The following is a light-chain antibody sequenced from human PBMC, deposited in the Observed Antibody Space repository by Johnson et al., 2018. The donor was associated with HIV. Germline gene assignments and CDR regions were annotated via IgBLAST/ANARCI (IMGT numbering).Light chain of an antibody. Sequence: QSVLTQPPSASGTPGQRVTISCSGSISNIGSNTVNWYQHLPGTAPKLLMYGDNQRPSGVPDRFSGSKSGTSGSLAISGLQSEDEGDYYCAAWDDSLNGLYGIRTGTKGTV. V-gene: IGLV1-44*01. CDR3: AAWDDSLNGLYG. CDR1: ISNIGSNT. J-gene: IGLJ1*01. CDR2: GDN.